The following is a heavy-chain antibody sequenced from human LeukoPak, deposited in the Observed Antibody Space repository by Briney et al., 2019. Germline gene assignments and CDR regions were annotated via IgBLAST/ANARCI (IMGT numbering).Heavy chain of an antibody. CDR3: AKRSRIAAAGPTLDY. J-gene: IGHJ4*02. CDR2: ISGSGGST. Sequence: PGGTLRLSSAASGFTFSSYGMSWVRQAPGKGLEWVSAISGSGGSTYYADSVKGRFTISRDNSKNTLYLQMNSLRAEDTAVYYCAKRSRIAAAGPTLDYWGQGTLVTVSS. CDR1: GFTFSSYG. D-gene: IGHD6-13*01. V-gene: IGHV3-23*01.